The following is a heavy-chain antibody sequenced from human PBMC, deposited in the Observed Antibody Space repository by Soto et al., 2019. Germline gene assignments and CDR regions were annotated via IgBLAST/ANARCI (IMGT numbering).Heavy chain of an antibody. D-gene: IGHD5-12*01. V-gene: IGHV3-30-3*01. Sequence: PGGSLRLSCAASGFTFSSYAMHWVRQAPGKGLEWVAVISYDGSNKYYADSVKGRFTISRDNSKNTLYLQMNSLRAEDTAVYYCARERGMATRRSFDYWGQGTLVTVSS. CDR2: ISYDGSNK. CDR1: GFTFSSYA. CDR3: ARERGMATRRSFDY. J-gene: IGHJ4*02.